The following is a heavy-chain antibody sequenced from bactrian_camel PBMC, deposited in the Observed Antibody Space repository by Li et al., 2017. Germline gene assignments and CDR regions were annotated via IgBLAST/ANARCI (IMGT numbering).Heavy chain of an antibody. CDR1: GFTLRKYW. Sequence: HVQLVESGGGSVQPGGSLRLSCVASGFTLRKYWMDWVRQAPGKGLEWLSSISTDGSTTYYADSVKGRFTTSRDNAKNTVYLQMDSLKPEDTAMYYCAADLAPVGWQPSSLSTCRYYYQGHGTQVTVS. CDR2: ISTDGSTT. D-gene: IGHD3*01. J-gene: IGHJ4*01. V-gene: IGHV3S1*01.